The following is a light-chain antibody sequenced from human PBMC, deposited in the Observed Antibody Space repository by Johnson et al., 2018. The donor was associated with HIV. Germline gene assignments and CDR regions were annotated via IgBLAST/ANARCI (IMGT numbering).Light chain of an antibody. V-gene: IGLV1-51*01. J-gene: IGLJ1*01. Sequence: SVLTQPPSVSAAPGQKVTISFSGSSSNIGNNYVSWYQQLPGTAPKLLIYDNNKRPSGIPDRFSGSKSGTSATLGITALQTGDEADYYCGTWDSSLSAVLFGTGTNVTVL. CDR3: GTWDSSLSAVL. CDR2: DNN. CDR1: SSNIGNNY.